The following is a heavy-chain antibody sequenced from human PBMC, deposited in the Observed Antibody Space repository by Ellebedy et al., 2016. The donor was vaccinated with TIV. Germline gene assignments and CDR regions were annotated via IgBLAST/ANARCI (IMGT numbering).Heavy chain of an antibody. D-gene: IGHD3-3*01. CDR1: GFTFSTYS. J-gene: IGHJ5*02. V-gene: IGHV3-48*04. CDR2: ICSSSSTI. CDR3: VGFGVFNL. Sequence: GESLKISCVASGFTFSTYSMNSVRQAPGKGLEWVSLICSSSSTIYYADSVKGRFTISRENAKNALFLQMDGRRVDDSAVYYCVGFGVFNLWGQGAPVTVSS.